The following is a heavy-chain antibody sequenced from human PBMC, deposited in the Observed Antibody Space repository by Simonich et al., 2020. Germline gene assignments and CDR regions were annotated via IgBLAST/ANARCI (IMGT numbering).Heavy chain of an antibody. CDR2: NNPNSGGT. CDR3: ARARLYSSSHAFDI. Sequence: QVQLVQSGAEVKKPGASVKVSCKASGYTFTGYYMHWVRQAPGQGLEGKGGNNPNSGGTNEAQKFQGRVNMTRDTSISTAYMELSRLRSDDTAVYYCARARLYSSSHAFDIWGQGTMVTVSS. V-gene: IGHV1-2*02. J-gene: IGHJ3*02. CDR1: GYTFTGYY. D-gene: IGHD6-6*01.